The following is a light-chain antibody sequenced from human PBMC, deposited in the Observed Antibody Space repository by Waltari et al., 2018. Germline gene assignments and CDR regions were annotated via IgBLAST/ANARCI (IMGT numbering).Light chain of an antibody. V-gene: IGLV2-11*01. CDR2: DVT. J-gene: IGLJ3*02. CDR3: CSFAGTWV. CDR1: GSDIGGSDY. Sequence: QSALTQPRSVSGSPGQSVTISCTGTGSDIGGSDYVSWYQQHPVKAPKIVIYDVTKRPSGVPDRFSGTKAGTSASLTVSRRQADDEADYYCCSFAGTWVFGGGTKLTVL.